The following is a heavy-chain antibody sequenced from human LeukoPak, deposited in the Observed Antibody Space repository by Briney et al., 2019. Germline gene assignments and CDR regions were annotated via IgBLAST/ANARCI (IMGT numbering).Heavy chain of an antibody. V-gene: IGHV4-4*07. Sequence: SETLSLTCTVSSGSINNYHWSWLRQPAGKGLEWIGQIHTSGSTNYNPPLKSRVTMSIDTPENQFSLTIRSVTAADTAVYYCATRDISSGWNFDYWGQGTLVTVSS. CDR2: IHTSGST. CDR1: SGSINNYH. J-gene: IGHJ4*02. D-gene: IGHD6-19*01. CDR3: ATRDISSGWNFDY.